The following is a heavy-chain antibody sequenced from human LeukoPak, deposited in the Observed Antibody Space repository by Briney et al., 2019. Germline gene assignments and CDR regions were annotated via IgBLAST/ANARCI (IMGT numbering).Heavy chain of an antibody. Sequence: GGSLRLSCAASGFTFSSYSMNWVRQAPGKGLEWVSYISSSSSTIYYADSVKGRFTISRDNAKNSLYLQMNSLRAEDTALYFCAKPATPRSYYYYMDVWGKGTTVTVSS. D-gene: IGHD6-25*01. CDR1: GFTFSSYS. CDR3: AKPATPRSYYYYMDV. CDR2: ISSSSSTI. J-gene: IGHJ6*03. V-gene: IGHV3-48*04.